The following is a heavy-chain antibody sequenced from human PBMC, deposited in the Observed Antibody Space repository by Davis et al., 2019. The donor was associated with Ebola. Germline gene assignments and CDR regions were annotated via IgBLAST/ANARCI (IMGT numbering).Heavy chain of an antibody. V-gene: IGHV1-18*01. CDR1: GYTFNLYG. CDR2: ISAYNGNT. Sequence: ASVKVSCKASGYTFNLYGISWVRQAPGQGLEWMGWISAYNGNTNYAQRFQDRVTMTTDTSTNTAYMEVRGLRSDDTAVYYCARSITMIVVVTYFDYWGQGTLVTVSS. D-gene: IGHD3-22*01. CDR3: ARSITMIVVVTYFDY. J-gene: IGHJ4*02.